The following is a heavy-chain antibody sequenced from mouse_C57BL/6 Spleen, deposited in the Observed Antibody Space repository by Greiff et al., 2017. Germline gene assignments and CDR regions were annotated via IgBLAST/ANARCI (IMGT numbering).Heavy chain of an antibody. V-gene: IGHV5-9*01. CDR3: ARQLTGPYYAMDY. CDR2: ISGGGGNT. J-gene: IGHJ4*01. Sequence: EVHLVESGGGLVKPGGSLKLSCAASGFTFSSYTMSWVRQTPEKRLEWVATISGGGGNTYYPDSVKGRFTISRDNAKNTLYLQMSSLRSEDTALYYCARQLTGPYYAMDYWGQGTSVTVSS. D-gene: IGHD4-1*01. CDR1: GFTFSSYT.